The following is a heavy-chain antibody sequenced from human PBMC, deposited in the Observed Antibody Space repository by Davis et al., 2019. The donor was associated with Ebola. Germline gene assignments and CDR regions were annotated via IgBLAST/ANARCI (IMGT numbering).Heavy chain of an antibody. V-gene: IGHV3-15*01. Sequence: GGSLRLSCAASGFTFSNAWMSWVRQAPGKGLEWVGRIKSKTDGGTTDYAAPVKGRFTISRDDSKNTLYLQMNSLKTEDTAVYYCTTDRSYYDFWSGVNYGMDVWGQGTTVTVSS. D-gene: IGHD3-3*01. CDR2: IKSKTDGGTT. J-gene: IGHJ6*02. CDR1: GFTFSNAW. CDR3: TTDRSYYDFWSGVNYGMDV.